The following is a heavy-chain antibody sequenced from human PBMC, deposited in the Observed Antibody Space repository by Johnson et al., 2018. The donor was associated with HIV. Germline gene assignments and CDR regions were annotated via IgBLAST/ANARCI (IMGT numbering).Heavy chain of an antibody. V-gene: IGHV3-20*04. Sequence: VQLVESGGGVVRPGGSLRLSCAASGFTFDDYGMSWVRQAPGKGLEWVSGINWNGGSTGYADSVKGRFTISRDNAKNSLYLQMNSLRAEDTALYYCARGLRWSSGLDGYAFDIWGQGTMVTVSS. CDR3: ARGLRWSSGLDGYAFDI. CDR1: GFTFDDYG. D-gene: IGHD6-19*01. CDR2: INWNGGST. J-gene: IGHJ3*02.